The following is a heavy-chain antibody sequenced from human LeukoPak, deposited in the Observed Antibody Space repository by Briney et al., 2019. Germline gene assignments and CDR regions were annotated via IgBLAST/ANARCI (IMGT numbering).Heavy chain of an antibody. CDR3: ARDLGPHRSSPNSGAFDI. V-gene: IGHV3-69-1*02. J-gene: IGHJ3*02. CDR2: ITSGGTT. Sequence: GGSLRLSCAASGFTLSDYYMTWIRQAPGKGLEWVSYITSGGTTYYADSVKGRFTISRDNAKTSLYLQRNNLRVDDTAVYYCARDLGPHRSSPNSGAFDIWGQGTMVTVSS. D-gene: IGHD6-6*01. CDR1: GFTLSDYY.